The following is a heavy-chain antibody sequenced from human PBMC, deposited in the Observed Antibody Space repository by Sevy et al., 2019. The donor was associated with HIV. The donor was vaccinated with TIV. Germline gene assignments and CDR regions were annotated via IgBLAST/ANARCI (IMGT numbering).Heavy chain of an antibody. CDR2: ISSSSSYT. J-gene: IGHJ4*02. Sequence: GGSLRLSCAASGFTFSSYSMNWVRQAPGKGLEWVSSISSSSSYTYYADSVKGRFTISRDNAKNSLYLQMNSLRAEDTAVYYCARDTPLTMALGVTFDYWGQGTLVTVSS. CDR3: ARDTPLTMALGVTFDY. V-gene: IGHV3-21*01. D-gene: IGHD3-10*01. CDR1: GFTFSSYS.